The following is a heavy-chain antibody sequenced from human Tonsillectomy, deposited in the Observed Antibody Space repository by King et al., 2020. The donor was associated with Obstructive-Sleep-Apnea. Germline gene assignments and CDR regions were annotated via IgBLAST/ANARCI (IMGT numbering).Heavy chain of an antibody. Sequence: VQLQQWGAGLLKPSETLSLTCAVYGGSFSGYYWSWIRQPPGKGLEWIGEINHSGSTNYNPSLKSRVTISVDTSKNQFSLKLSSVTAADTAVYYCAGESKGQYCSGGSCYSEGYYYYGMDVWGQGTTVTVSS. CDR1: GGSFSGYY. CDR3: AGESKGQYCSGGSCYSEGYYYYGMDV. J-gene: IGHJ6*02. V-gene: IGHV4-34*01. D-gene: IGHD2-15*01. CDR2: INHSGST.